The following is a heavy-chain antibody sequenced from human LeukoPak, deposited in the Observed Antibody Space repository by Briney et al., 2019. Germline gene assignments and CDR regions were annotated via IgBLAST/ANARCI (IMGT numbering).Heavy chain of an antibody. V-gene: IGHV1-46*01. CDR2: INPGGGNT. CDR1: GYTFTNYY. J-gene: IGHJ4*02. Sequence: GASVKVSCKASGYTFTNYYIHWVRQAPGQGLEWMGLINPGGGNTNYAQNFQGRVTMTRDTSASTVYMELSSLRSEDTAVYYCARVRYRLAETYIDYWGQGTLVTVSS. D-gene: IGHD3-16*01. CDR3: ARVRYRLAETYIDY.